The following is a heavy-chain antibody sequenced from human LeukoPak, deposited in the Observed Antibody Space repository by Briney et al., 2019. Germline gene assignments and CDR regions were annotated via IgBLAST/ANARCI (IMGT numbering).Heavy chain of an antibody. CDR3: ARGYGSGTDY. CDR1: GGSFSGYY. D-gene: IGHD3-10*01. CDR2: INHSGST. V-gene: IGHV4-34*01. Sequence: SETLSLTCAVYGGSFSGYYWSWIRQPPGEGLEWIGEINHSGSTNYNPSLKSRVTISVDTSKNHFSLKLSSVTAADTAVYYCARGYGSGTDYWGQGTLVTVSS. J-gene: IGHJ4*02.